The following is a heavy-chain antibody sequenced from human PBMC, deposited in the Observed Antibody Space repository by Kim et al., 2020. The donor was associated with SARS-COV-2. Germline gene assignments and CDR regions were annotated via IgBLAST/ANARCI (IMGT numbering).Heavy chain of an antibody. J-gene: IGHJ4*02. Sequence: GGSLRLSCAVSGFTFSTSYMSWVRQAPAKGLEWVANINPDGSEKYYVDSMEGRFTISRDNAKNSVYLQMNSLRAEDTAIYSCGRDPYRGAVDYWGQGTLV. CDR1: GFTFSTSY. CDR3: GRDPYRGAVDY. CDR2: INPDGSEK. V-gene: IGHV3-7*03. D-gene: IGHD6-19*01.